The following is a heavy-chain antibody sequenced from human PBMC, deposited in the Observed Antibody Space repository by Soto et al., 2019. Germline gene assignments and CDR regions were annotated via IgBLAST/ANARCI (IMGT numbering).Heavy chain of an antibody. D-gene: IGHD3-3*01. V-gene: IGHV3-21*01. CDR3: ARDQGKTGIFGVVIADYYYYGMDV. Sequence: EVQLVESGGGLVKPGGSLRLSCAASGFTFSSYSMNWVRQAPGKGLEWVSSISSSSSYIYYADSVKGRFTISRDNAKNSLYLQMNSLRAEDTAVYYCARDQGKTGIFGVVIADYYYYGMDVWGQGTTVTVSS. CDR1: GFTFSSYS. J-gene: IGHJ6*02. CDR2: ISSSSSYI.